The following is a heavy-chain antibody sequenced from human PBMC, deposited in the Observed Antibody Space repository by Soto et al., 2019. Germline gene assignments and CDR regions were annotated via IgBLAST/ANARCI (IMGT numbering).Heavy chain of an antibody. D-gene: IGHD5-18*01. CDR3: VSDRGYGHASVPYS. V-gene: IGHV3-30*03. CDR1: GFAFSSYG. J-gene: IGHJ4*02. Sequence: QAQLVESGGGVVQPGRSVRLSCAASGFAFSSYGMHWVRQALGTGLEWVAVISYDGSLQHYADSVKGRFTISRDNSKNMVLLQMSSLRAEDTAVYYCVSDRGYGHASVPYSWGQGTLVSVSS. CDR2: ISYDGSLQ.